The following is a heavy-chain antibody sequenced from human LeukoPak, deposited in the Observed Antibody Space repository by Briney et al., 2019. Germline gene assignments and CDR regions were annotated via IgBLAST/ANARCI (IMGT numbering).Heavy chain of an antibody. CDR1: GYSISSGYY. CDR3: ARRRVVVHHFDY. V-gene: IGHV4-38-2*02. J-gene: IGHJ4*02. Sequence: PSETLSLTCTVSGYSISSGYYWGWIRQPPGKGLEWIGEINHSGSTNYNPSLKSRVTISVDTSKNQFSLKLSSVTAADTAVYYCARRRVVVHHFDYWGQGTLVTVSS. D-gene: IGHD3-10*01. CDR2: INHSGST.